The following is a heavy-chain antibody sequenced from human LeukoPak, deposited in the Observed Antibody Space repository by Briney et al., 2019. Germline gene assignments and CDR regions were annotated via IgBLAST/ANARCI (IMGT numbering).Heavy chain of an antibody. V-gene: IGHV3-11*04. CDR1: GFTVSSNY. D-gene: IGHD3-9*01. CDR2: ISSSGSTI. CDR3: ARFPQRNILTGYPHYYMDV. J-gene: IGHJ6*03. Sequence: PGGSLRLSCAASGFTVSSNYMSWVRQAPGKGLEWVSYISSSGSTIYYADSVKGRFTISRDNAKNSLYLQMNSLRAEDTAVYYCARFPQRNILTGYPHYYMDVWGKGTTVTISS.